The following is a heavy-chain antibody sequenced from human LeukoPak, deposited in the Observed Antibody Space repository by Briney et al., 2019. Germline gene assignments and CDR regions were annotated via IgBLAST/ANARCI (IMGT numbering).Heavy chain of an antibody. D-gene: IGHD2-2*01. V-gene: IGHV1-2*02. Sequence: ASVKVSCKASGFTLTDYIHWVRQDPRQGLQWMGWIKPNSGDTDYAQKFQGRVTMTRDTSISTVYMELSSLRSDDTAVYYCARADSVPAGDYHCWYMDVWGKGTTVTVSS. CDR2: IKPNSGDT. J-gene: IGHJ6*03. CDR1: GFTLTDY. CDR3: ARADSVPAGDYHCWYMDV.